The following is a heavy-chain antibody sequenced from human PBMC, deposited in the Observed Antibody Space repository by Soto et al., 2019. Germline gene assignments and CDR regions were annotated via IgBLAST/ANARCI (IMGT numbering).Heavy chain of an antibody. CDR3: ARDFPPGGSYYEDYYFDY. D-gene: IGHD1-26*01. CDR2: INAGNGNT. V-gene: IGHV1-3*01. CDR1: GYTFTSYA. J-gene: IGHJ4*02. Sequence: QVPLVQSGAEVKKPGASVKVSCKASGYTFTSYAMHWVRQAPGQRLEWMGWINAGNGNTKYSQKFQGRVTITRDTSASTAYMELSSLRSEDTAVYYCARDFPPGGSYYEDYYFDYWGQGTLVTVSS.